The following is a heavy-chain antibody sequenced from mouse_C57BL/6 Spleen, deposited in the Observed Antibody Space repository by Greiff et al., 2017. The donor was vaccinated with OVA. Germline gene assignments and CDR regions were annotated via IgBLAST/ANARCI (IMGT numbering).Heavy chain of an antibody. D-gene: IGHD1-1*01. V-gene: IGHV1-76*01. Sequence: VQVVESGAELVRPGASVKLSCKASGYTFTDYYINWVKQRPGQGLEWIARIYPGSGNTYYNEKFKGKATLTAEKSSSTAYMQLSSLTSEDSAVYFCARRDYGSSYWYFDVWGTGTTVTVSS. CDR1: GYTFTDYY. CDR3: ARRDYGSSYWYFDV. CDR2: IYPGSGNT. J-gene: IGHJ1*03.